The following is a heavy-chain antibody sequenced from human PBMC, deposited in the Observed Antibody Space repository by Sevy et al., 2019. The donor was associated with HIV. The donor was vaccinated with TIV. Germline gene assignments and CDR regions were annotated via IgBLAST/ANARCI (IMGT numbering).Heavy chain of an antibody. D-gene: IGHD1-26*01. CDR2: TSYDGSNK. Sequence: GGSLRLSCAASGFTFSSYGMHWVRQAPGKGLDWVAVTSYDGSNKYYADSVKGRFTISRDNSKNTVYLQMNSLRDEDTAVYYCAKPRRGGSYWTLDVWGQGTLVTVSS. CDR1: GFTFSSYG. CDR3: AKPRRGGSYWTLDV. J-gene: IGHJ4*02. V-gene: IGHV3-30*18.